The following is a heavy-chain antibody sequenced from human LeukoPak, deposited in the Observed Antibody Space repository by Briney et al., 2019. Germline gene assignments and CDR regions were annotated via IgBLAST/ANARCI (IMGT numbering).Heavy chain of an antibody. J-gene: IGHJ4*02. V-gene: IGHV4-34*01. CDR3: AASRRAYETTVTTWSSIYFDH. Sequence: SETLSLTCAVYGGSFSGYYWSWIRQPPGKGLEWIGEINHSGATNYNPSLKSRVTISVDTSKNQFSLKLGSVTAADTAVYYCAASRRAYETTVTTWSSIYFDHWGQGTLVTVSS. CDR1: GGSFSGYY. D-gene: IGHD4-17*01. CDR2: INHSGAT.